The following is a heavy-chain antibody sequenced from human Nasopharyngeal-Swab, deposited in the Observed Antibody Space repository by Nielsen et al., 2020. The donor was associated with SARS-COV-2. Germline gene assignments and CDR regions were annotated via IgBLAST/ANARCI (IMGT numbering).Heavy chain of an antibody. CDR2: INSDGSST. CDR1: GFTLSSYW. D-gene: IGHD3-22*01. J-gene: IGHJ4*02. CDR3: ARGTFSSGLTH. V-gene: IGHV3-74*01. Sequence: GGSLRLSCAASGFTLSSYWMHWVRQAPGKGLVWVSRINSDGSSTSYADSVKGRFTISRDNAKNTLYLQMNSLRAEDTAVYYCARGTFSSGLTHWGQGTLVTVSS.